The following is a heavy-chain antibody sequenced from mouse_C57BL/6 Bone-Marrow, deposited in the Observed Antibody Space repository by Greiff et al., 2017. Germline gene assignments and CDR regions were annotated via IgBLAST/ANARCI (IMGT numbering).Heavy chain of an antibody. CDR3: ALSDYYGSSYEFAY. D-gene: IGHD1-1*01. CDR2: IYPRSGNT. J-gene: IGHJ3*01. V-gene: IGHV1-81*01. Sequence: QVQLQQSGAELARPGASVKLSCKASGYTFTSYGISWVKQRTGQGLEWIGEIYPRSGNTYYNEKFKGKATLTADKSSSPAYMALRSLTSEDSAVYCGALSDYYGSSYEFAYWGQGTLVTGSA. CDR1: GYTFTSYG.